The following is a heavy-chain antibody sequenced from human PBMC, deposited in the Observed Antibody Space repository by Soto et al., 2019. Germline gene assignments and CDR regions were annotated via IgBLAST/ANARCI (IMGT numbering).Heavy chain of an antibody. CDR2: IGLSGDTI. D-gene: IGHD5-18*01. CDR1: GFSFTNYE. Sequence: GGSLRLSCAVSGFSFTNYEMNWVRQAPGKGLEWIAYIGLSGDTIYYADSVKGRLTISKDKSKNTLYLDLNNLRSEDTAVYFCVKGKESGYRGAFDSWGQGTMVTVSS. V-gene: IGHV3-48*03. J-gene: IGHJ4*02. CDR3: VKGKESGYRGAFDS.